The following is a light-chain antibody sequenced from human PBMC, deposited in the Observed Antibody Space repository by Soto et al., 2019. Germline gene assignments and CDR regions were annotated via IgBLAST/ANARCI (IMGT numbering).Light chain of an antibody. J-gene: IGKJ1*01. CDR1: QSFNSNY. CDR2: GTS. CDR3: QHYASSPRA. V-gene: IGKV3-20*01. Sequence: EIVLTQSPGTLSLSPGDRTTLPCRASQSFNSNYLAWYQQKPGQAPRLLIYGTSSRATGIPDRFSGSGSGTDFTLTISRLEPEDFAVYYCQHYASSPRAFGQGTKVDIK.